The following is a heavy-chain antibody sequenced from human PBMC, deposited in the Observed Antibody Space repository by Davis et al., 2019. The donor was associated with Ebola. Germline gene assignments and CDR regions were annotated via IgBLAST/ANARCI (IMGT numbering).Heavy chain of an antibody. D-gene: IGHD5-12*01. CDR1: GFTFSSYA. CDR3: AKERESKWLRMPFDY. Sequence: GESLKISCAASGFTFSSYAMSWVRQAPGKGLEWVSVISDNGDTTHYADSVKGRFTISRDNSKNSLYLHMNSLRAEDTAVYYCAKERESKWLRMPFDYWGQGTLVTVSS. J-gene: IGHJ4*02. CDR2: ISDNGDTT. V-gene: IGHV3-23*01.